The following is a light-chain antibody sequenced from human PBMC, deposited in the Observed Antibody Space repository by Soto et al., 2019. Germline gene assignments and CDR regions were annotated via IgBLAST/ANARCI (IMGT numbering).Light chain of an antibody. CDR3: AAWDDSLKGWV. CDR1: SSNIGSNT. V-gene: IGLV1-44*01. J-gene: IGLJ3*02. Sequence: QSVLTQPPSASGTPGQRVTISCSGSSSNIGSNTVNWYQQLPVTAPKLLIYSNNQRPSGGPDRFSGSKSGTSASLAISGLQSEYESDYYCAAWDDSLKGWVFGGGTKLPVL. CDR2: SNN.